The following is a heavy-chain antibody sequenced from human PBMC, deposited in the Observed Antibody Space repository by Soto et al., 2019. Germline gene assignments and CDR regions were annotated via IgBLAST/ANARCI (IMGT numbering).Heavy chain of an antibody. V-gene: IGHV4-34*01. D-gene: IGHD3-10*01. Sequence: SETLSLTCAVYGGSFSGYYWSWIRQPPGKGLEWIGEINHSGSTNYNPSLKSRVTISVDTSKNQFSLKLSSVTAADTAVYYCARAILPMVRGVISVRYRIDVWGQGTTVTVSS. CDR1: GGSFSGYY. CDR2: INHSGST. CDR3: ARAILPMVRGVISVRYRIDV. J-gene: IGHJ6*02.